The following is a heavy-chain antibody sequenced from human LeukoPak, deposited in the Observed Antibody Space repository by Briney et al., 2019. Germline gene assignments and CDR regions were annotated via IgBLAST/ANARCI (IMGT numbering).Heavy chain of an antibody. Sequence: GGSLRLSCAASGFTFSSYAMHWVRQAPGKGLEWVAVISYDGSNKYYADSVKGRFTISRDNSKNTLYLQMNSLRAEDTAVYYCVRGGESTWSWGQGTLVTVSS. J-gene: IGHJ5*02. CDR3: VRGGESTWS. V-gene: IGHV3-30-3*01. CDR1: GFTFSSYA. CDR2: ISYDGSNK. D-gene: IGHD2-15*01.